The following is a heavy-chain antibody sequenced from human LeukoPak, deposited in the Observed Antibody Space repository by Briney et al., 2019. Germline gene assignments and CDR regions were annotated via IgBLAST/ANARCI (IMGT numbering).Heavy chain of an antibody. CDR1: GGTFSSYA. CDR3: ARLLSGTGGWFDP. D-gene: IGHD1-1*01. J-gene: IGHJ5*02. V-gene: IGHV1-69*05. Sequence: SVKVSCKASGGTFSSYAISWVRQAPGQGLEWMGGIIPIFGTANYAQKFQDRVTMTTDTSTNTAYMELRSLRSDDTAVYYCARLLSGTGGWFDPWGQGTLVTVSS. CDR2: IIPIFGTA.